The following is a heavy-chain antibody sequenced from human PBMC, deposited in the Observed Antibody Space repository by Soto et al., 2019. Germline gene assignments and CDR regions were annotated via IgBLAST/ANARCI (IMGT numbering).Heavy chain of an antibody. J-gene: IGHJ4*02. CDR2: ISVSVGST. CDR3: AKRDVPHSTSNAYFYDH. V-gene: IGHV3-23*01. CDR1: GFPFAPST. D-gene: IGHD2-21*02. Sequence: EVQLLQYGGGLVQPGGSLKLSCGVSGFPFAPSTMSWVRQAPGKGLEWVSTISVSVGSTYSADSVQGRFTVSSDISDNTLFLRMTSLTADDTAVYFCAKRDVPHSTSNAYFYDHWGRGVLVTVS.